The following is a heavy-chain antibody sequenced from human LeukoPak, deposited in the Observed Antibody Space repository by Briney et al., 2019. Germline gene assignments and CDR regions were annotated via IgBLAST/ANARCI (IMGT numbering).Heavy chain of an antibody. CDR2: LSGSGDGQ. CDR3: AKGCQCPSGLSSWFDP. J-gene: IGHJ5*02. V-gene: IGHV3-23*01. CDR1: EFTFTNYG. Sequence: LTGGSLRLSCSASEFTFTNYGMSWVRQAPGKGLERVSGLSGSGDGQFYADSVEGRFTISRDIFNNIWYLQMNSLRAEDTAVYYCAKGCQCPSGLSSWFDPRGQGTLVAVSS. D-gene: IGHD1-14*01.